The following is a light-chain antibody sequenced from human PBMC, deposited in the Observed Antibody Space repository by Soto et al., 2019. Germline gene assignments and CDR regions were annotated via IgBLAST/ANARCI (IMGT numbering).Light chain of an antibody. Sequence: VLTQSPGTVSFSPGERATLSCRASQTVRNNYLAWYQQKPGQAPRLLIYDASSRATGIPDRFSGGGSGTDFTLTIGSLEPEDFAVYYCQQRSNWPITFGQGTRLEIK. CDR1: QTVRNNY. V-gene: IGKV3D-20*02. CDR2: DAS. CDR3: QQRSNWPIT. J-gene: IGKJ5*01.